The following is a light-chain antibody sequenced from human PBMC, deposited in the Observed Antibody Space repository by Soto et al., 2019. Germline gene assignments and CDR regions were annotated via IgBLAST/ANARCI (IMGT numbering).Light chain of an antibody. CDR2: DVS. J-gene: IGLJ2*01. Sequence: QSALTQPASVSGSPGQSITISCTGTSSDVGRYNYVSWYQQHPGKAPKLIIYDVSNRPSGGSNRFSGSKSGNTASLSTSGLQAEDEADDYCSSYTTSNTPGLFVGGTTLTVL. V-gene: IGLV2-14*01. CDR3: SSYTTSNTPGL. CDR1: SSDVGRYNY.